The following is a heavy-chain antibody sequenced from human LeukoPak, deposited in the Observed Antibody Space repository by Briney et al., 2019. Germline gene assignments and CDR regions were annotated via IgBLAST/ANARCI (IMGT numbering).Heavy chain of an antibody. J-gene: IGHJ3*02. V-gene: IGHV3-64*02. CDR3: VRRERGAFDI. CDR2: ISSNGATS. Sequence: GGSLRLSCAASGFTFSSYAMYWVRQAPGRGLEYVSAISSNGATSYYADSVKGRFTISRGRNTLSLQMGSLRADDMALYYCVRRERGAFDIWGKGTMVTVSS. CDR1: GFTFSSYA.